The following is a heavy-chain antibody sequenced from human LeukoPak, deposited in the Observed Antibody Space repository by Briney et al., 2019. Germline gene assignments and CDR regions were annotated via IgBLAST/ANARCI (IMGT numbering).Heavy chain of an antibody. CDR3: ARVPQGWNWNDVIYAFDI. D-gene: IGHD1-1*01. V-gene: IGHV4-59*01. J-gene: IGHJ3*02. Sequence: SQTLSLTCTVSGGSISSYYWSWIRQPPGKGLEWIGYIYYSGSTNYNPSLKSRVTISVDTSKNQFSLKLSSVTAADTAVYYCARVPQGWNWNDVIYAFDIWGQGTMVTVSS. CDR2: IYYSGST. CDR1: GGSISSYY.